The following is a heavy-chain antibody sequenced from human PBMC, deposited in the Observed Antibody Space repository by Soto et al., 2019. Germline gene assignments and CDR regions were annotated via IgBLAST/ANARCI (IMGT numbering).Heavy chain of an antibody. CDR2: IIPIFGTA. Sequence: ASVKVSCKASGGTFSSYAISGVRQAPGQGLEWMGGIIPIFGTANYAQKFQGRVTITADESTSTAYMELSSLRSEDTAAYYCARDNPVVPAAIDWFDPWGQGTLVTVSS. J-gene: IGHJ5*02. V-gene: IGHV1-69*13. D-gene: IGHD2-2*02. CDR1: GGTFSSYA. CDR3: ARDNPVVPAAIDWFDP.